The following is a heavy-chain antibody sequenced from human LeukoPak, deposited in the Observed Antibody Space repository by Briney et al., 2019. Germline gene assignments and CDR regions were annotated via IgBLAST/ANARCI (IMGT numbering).Heavy chain of an antibody. J-gene: IGHJ4*02. D-gene: IGHD4-17*01. CDR1: GFTFSSYS. V-gene: IGHV3-30*04. Sequence: GRSLRLSCAASGFTFSSYSIHWARQAPGKGLEWVAVMLHDGSSKFYADSVKGRFTISRDNSKNTLYLQMNSLRAEDTAVYYCARDGHGVPLDYWGQGTLVTVSP. CDR2: MLHDGSSK. CDR3: ARDGHGVPLDY.